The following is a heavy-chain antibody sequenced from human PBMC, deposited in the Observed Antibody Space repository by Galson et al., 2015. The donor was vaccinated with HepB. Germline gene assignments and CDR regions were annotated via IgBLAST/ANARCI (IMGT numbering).Heavy chain of an antibody. CDR1: EFIFSDFT. Sequence: SLRLSCAGSEFIFSDFTMNWVRQAPGKGLEWVSSISSSGYYTDYADSVKGRFTISRDNAKNSLLLQMNSLRADDTAVYYCARVLSTSWASGFDYWGQGTLVTVS. V-gene: IGHV3-21*01. CDR2: ISSSGYYT. J-gene: IGHJ4*02. CDR3: ARVLSTSWASGFDY. D-gene: IGHD2-2*01.